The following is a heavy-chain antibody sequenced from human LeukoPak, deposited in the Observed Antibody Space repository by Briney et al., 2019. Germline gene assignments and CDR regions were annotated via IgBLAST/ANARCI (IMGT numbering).Heavy chain of an antibody. J-gene: IGHJ4*02. V-gene: IGHV3-23*01. CDR2: ISGSGGST. CDR3: AKILGDCSGGSCYWFGEDY. CDR1: GFTFSSYA. D-gene: IGHD2-15*01. Sequence: GGSLRLSCAASGFTFSSYAMSWVRQAPGKGLEWVSSISGSGGSTYYADSVKGRFTISRDNSKNTLYLQMNSLRAEDTAVYYCAKILGDCSGGSCYWFGEDYWGQGTLATVSS.